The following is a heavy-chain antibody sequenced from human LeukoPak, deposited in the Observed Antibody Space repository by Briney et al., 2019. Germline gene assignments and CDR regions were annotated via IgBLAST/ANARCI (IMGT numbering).Heavy chain of an antibody. CDR2: IYGDGDT. Sequence: GGSLRLSCAASGFSVSSSYMSWVRQAPGKGLEWVSVIYGDGDTYYAYSEKGRFTISRDNSKNTLYLQMNSLRAEDTAVYYCARVYGGYFYFDDWGQGTLVTVSS. J-gene: IGHJ4*02. CDR3: ARVYGGYFYFDD. D-gene: IGHD5-12*01. V-gene: IGHV3-66*02. CDR1: GFSVSSSY.